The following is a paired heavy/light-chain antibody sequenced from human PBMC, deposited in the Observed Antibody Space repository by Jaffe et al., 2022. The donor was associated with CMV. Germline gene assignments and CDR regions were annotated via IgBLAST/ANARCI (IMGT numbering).Heavy chain of an antibody. J-gene: IGHJ3*02. CDR1: GGSISSSDYY. Sequence: QVQLQESGPGLVKPSQTLSLTCTVSGGSISSSDYYWSWIRRLPGQGLEWIANIYYSGSTFYNPSLKSRVTISVDTSKNQFSLRMDSVTAADTAVYYCARTMTGSFDIWGQGTLVTVSS. CDR3: ARTMTGSFDI. CDR2: IYYSGST. D-gene: IGHD3-9*01. V-gene: IGHV4-31*03.
Light chain of an antibody. CDR3: QQYYSTRTYT. Sequence: DIVMTQSPDSLAVSLGERATINCKSSQSVLYSPNNKNYLAWYQQRPGQPPKLLLYWASTRESGVPDRFSGSGSGTDFTLTISSLQAEDVAVYYCQQYYSTRTYTFGQGTRLEIK. CDR2: WAS. CDR1: QSVLYSPNNKNY. J-gene: IGKJ2*01. V-gene: IGKV4-1*01.